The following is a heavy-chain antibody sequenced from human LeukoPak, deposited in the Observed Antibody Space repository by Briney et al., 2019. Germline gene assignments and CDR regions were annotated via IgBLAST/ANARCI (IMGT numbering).Heavy chain of an antibody. J-gene: IGHJ4*02. D-gene: IGHD3-10*01. CDR3: ARDFGELPYY. CDR2: IWYDGSNK. Sequence: PGGSLRLSFAASGFTFSSYGMHGVGQAPGKGLEWVAVIWYDGSNKYYADSVKGRFTISRDNSKNTLYLQMNSLRAEDTAVYYCARDFGELPYYWGQGTLVTVSS. CDR1: GFTFSSYG. V-gene: IGHV3-33*01.